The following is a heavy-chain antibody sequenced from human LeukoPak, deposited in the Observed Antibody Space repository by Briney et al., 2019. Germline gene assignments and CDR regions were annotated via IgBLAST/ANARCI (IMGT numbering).Heavy chain of an antibody. CDR1: GFTFSSHG. J-gene: IGHJ4*02. Sequence: GTLRLSCAASGFTFSSHGMSWVRQPPGKGLEWIGEINHSGSTNYNPSLKSRVTISVDTSKNQFSLKLSSVTAADTAVYYCARSEKPNGITMVRGYYFDYWGQGTLVTVSS. CDR2: INHSGST. V-gene: IGHV4-34*01. D-gene: IGHD3-10*01. CDR3: ARSEKPNGITMVRGYYFDY.